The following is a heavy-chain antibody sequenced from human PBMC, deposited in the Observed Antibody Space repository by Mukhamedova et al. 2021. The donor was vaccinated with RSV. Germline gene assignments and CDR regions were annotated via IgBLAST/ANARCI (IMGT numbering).Heavy chain of an antibody. CDR2: ISYDGSNK. D-gene: IGHD6-19*01. V-gene: IGHV3-30*04. Sequence: VRQAPGKGLEWVAVISYDGSNKYYADSVKGRFTISRDNSKNTLYLQMNSLRAEDTAVYYCAGGVAGIVEYFQHWGQGTLVTVSS. J-gene: IGHJ1*01. CDR3: AGGVAGIVEYFQH.